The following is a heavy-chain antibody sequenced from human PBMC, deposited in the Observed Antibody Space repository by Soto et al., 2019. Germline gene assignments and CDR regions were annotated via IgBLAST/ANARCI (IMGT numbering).Heavy chain of an antibody. J-gene: IGHJ6*02. Sequence: QVQLVQSGAEVKKPGSSVKVSCKTSGVSFNNNGIGWVRQAPGHGLEWMGGVSPPFRTSNYARKFPGRITITADASTGTVNMELSSLTSEDTAQYYCARVLYYGSGSYSPYGMDVWGQGPTVTVSS. D-gene: IGHD3-10*01. V-gene: IGHV1-69*01. CDR1: GVSFNNNG. CDR2: VSPPFRTS. CDR3: ARVLYYGSGSYSPYGMDV.